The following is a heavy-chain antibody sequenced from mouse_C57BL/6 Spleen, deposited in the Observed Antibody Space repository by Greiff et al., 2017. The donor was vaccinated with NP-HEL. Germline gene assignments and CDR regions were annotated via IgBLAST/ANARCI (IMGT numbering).Heavy chain of an antibody. D-gene: IGHD2-4*01. Sequence: DVMLVESGEGLVKPGGSLKLSCAASGFTFSSYAMSWVRQTPEKRLEWVAYISSGGDYIYYADTVKGRFTLSRDNARNTLYLQMSSLKSEDTAMYYCTRDGGDYDEGYFDVWGTGTTVTVSS. V-gene: IGHV5-9-1*02. CDR2: ISSGGDYI. CDR1: GFTFSSYA. J-gene: IGHJ1*03. CDR3: TRDGGDYDEGYFDV.